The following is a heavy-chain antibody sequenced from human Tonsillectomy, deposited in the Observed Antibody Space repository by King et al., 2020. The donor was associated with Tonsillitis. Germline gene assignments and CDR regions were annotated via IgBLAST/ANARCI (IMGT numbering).Heavy chain of an antibody. CDR3: AKDPYYYDSSGYYYNAFDI. V-gene: IGHV3-23*04. J-gene: IGHJ3*02. D-gene: IGHD3-22*01. Sequence: EVQLVESGGGLVQPGGSLRLSCAASGFTFSSYAMSWVRQAPGKGLEWVSAMSGSGGSTYYADSVKGRFTISRDNSKNTRYLQMNSLRAEDTAVYYCAKDPYYYDSSGYYYNAFDIWGQGTMVTVSS. CDR1: GFTFSSYA. CDR2: MSGSGGST.